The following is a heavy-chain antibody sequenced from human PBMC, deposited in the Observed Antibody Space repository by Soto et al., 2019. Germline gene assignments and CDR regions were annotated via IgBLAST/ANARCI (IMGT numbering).Heavy chain of an antibody. Sequence: PGGSLRLSCAASGFTFSGSAMHWVRQASGKGLEWVGRIRSKANSYATAYAASVKGRFTISRDDSKNTACLQMNSLKTEDTAVYYCTTPDPIAAAGKGGYWGQGTLVTVSS. CDR2: IRSKANSYAT. J-gene: IGHJ4*02. D-gene: IGHD6-13*01. V-gene: IGHV3-73*01. CDR3: TTPDPIAAAGKGGY. CDR1: GFTFSGSA.